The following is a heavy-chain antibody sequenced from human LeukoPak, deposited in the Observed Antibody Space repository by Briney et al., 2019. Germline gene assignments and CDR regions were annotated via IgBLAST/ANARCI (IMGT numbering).Heavy chain of an antibody. D-gene: IGHD2-15*01. CDR3: ARDWGYCSGGGCYRGAFDI. CDR1: GYTFTSYY. V-gene: IGHV1-46*01. CDR2: SNPSDGST. J-gene: IGHJ3*02. Sequence: ASVKVSCKASGYTFTSYYIHWVRQAPGHGLEWMGISNPSDGSTSYAQKFQGRLTMTRDMSTSTVYMELSSLRSEDTAVYYCARDWGYCSGGGCYRGAFDIWGQGTMVTVSS.